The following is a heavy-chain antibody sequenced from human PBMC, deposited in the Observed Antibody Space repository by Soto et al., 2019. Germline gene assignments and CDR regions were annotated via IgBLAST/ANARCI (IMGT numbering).Heavy chain of an antibody. CDR2: ISSSSSYI. CDR3: ARCYSSGWYWWFDP. CDR1: GFTFSSYS. D-gene: IGHD6-19*01. Sequence: GGSLRLSCAASGFTFSSYSMNWVRQAPGKGLEWVSSISSSSSYIYYADSVKGRFTISRDNAKNSLYLQMNSLRAEDTAVYYCARCYSSGWYWWFDPWGQGTLVTVSS. V-gene: IGHV3-21*01. J-gene: IGHJ5*02.